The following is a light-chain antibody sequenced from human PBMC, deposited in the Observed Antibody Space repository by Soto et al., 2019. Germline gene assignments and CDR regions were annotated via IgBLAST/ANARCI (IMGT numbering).Light chain of an antibody. CDR2: SNN. V-gene: IGLV1-44*01. Sequence: QSVLTQPPSASGTPGPRVTISCSGSISNIGSNTVNWYQQLPGTAPKLLIYSNNQRPSGVPDRFSGSKSGTSASLAISGLQSEDEADYYCAAWDDSLNGYVFGTWTKLTVL. CDR1: ISNIGSNT. CDR3: AAWDDSLNGYV. J-gene: IGLJ1*01.